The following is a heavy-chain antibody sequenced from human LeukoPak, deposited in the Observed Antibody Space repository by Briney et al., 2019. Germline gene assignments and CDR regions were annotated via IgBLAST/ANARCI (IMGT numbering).Heavy chain of an antibody. Sequence: GGSLRLSCAASGFTFSSYAMSWVRQAPGKGLEWVSATSGSGGSTYYADSVKGRFTISRDNSKNTLYLQMNSLRAEDTAVYYCAKEHCSSTSCYYNWFDPWGQGTLVTVSS. V-gene: IGHV3-23*01. CDR1: GFTFSSYA. CDR3: AKEHCSSTSCYYNWFDP. J-gene: IGHJ5*02. CDR2: TSGSGGST. D-gene: IGHD2-2*01.